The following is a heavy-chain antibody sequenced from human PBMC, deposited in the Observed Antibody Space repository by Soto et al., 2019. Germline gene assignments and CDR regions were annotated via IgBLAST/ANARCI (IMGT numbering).Heavy chain of an antibody. CDR1: GGSFKSGSYY. CDR3: PRDYDYSDH. CDR2: VYYTGRT. D-gene: IGHD3-16*01. V-gene: IGHV4-61*01. Sequence: LSLTCTVSGGSFKSGSYYWSWVRQPPGKGLEWIGYVYYTGRTSYSPSLKSRVTISADTSKNQFSLILTSVTTADTAVYYCPRDYDYSDHWGQGSLLTVSS. J-gene: IGHJ4*02.